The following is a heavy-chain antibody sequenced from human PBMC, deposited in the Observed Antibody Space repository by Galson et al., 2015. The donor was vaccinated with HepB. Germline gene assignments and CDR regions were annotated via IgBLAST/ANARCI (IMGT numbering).Heavy chain of an antibody. V-gene: IGHV1-69*13. Sequence: SVKVSCKASGGTFSSYAISWVRQAPGQGLEWMGGIIPIFGTANYAQKFQGRVTITADESTCTAYMELSSLRSEDTAVYYCARDYDYHACSGGSCYSDYYYYMDVWGKGTTVTVSS. J-gene: IGHJ6*03. D-gene: IGHD2-15*01. CDR1: GGTFSSYA. CDR2: IIPIFGTA. CDR3: ARDYDYHACSGGSCYSDYYYYMDV.